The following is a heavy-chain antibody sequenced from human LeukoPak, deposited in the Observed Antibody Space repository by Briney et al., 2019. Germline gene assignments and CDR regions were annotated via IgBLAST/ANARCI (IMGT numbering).Heavy chain of an antibody. CDR2: INPNDGDT. D-gene: IGHD2-2*01. Sequence: ASVTVSCKASGYTFTDYYMHWLRQAPGQGLEWMGWINPNDGDTNYAQKFQGRVTMTMDTSISKAHMEVSRLRSDDTAVYYCARANFLYCSSSTCLFDYWGQGTLVTVSS. J-gene: IGHJ4*02. CDR1: GYTFTDYY. CDR3: ARANFLYCSSSTCLFDY. V-gene: IGHV1-2*02.